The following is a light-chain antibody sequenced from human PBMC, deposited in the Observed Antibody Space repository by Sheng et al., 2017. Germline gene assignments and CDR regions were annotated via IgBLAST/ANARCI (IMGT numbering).Light chain of an antibody. CDR1: QSVSTY. Sequence: EIVMTQSPGTLSVSPGERATLSCRASQSVSTYLAWYQQKPGQAPRLLIYGASTRATGIPARFSGSGSGTDFTLTISSLQSEDFAVYYCQQRRNWPKTFGQGTKVEIK. CDR2: GAS. J-gene: IGKJ1*01. CDR3: QQRRNWPKT. V-gene: IGKV3-15*01.